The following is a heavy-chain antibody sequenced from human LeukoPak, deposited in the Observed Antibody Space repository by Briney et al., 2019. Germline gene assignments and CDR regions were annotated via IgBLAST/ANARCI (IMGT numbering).Heavy chain of an antibody. Sequence: SETLSLTCAVYGGSFSGYYWSWIRQPPGKGLEWIGEINHSGSTNYNPSLKSRVTISVDTSKNQFSLKLTSVTAADTAVYYCARGGSGSGSYSIHYFDYWGQGTLVTVSS. V-gene: IGHV4-34*01. J-gene: IGHJ4*02. D-gene: IGHD3-10*01. CDR1: GGSFSGYY. CDR3: ARGGSGSGSYSIHYFDY. CDR2: INHSGST.